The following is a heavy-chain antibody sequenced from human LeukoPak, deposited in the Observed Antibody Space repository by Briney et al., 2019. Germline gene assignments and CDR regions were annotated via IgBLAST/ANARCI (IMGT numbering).Heavy chain of an antibody. V-gene: IGHV3-30*02. Sequence: GGSLRLSCAASGFTFSSYGMHWLRQAPGKGLEWVAFIRYDGSNKYYVDSVKGRFTISRDNAKNSLYLQMNSLRAEVTVLCFCGIDLSQIFGVVTMAFYLWGQGAMVTVSS. CDR1: GFTFSSYG. CDR2: IRYDGSNK. CDR3: GIDLSQIFGVVTMAFYL. D-gene: IGHD3-3*01. J-gene: IGHJ3*01.